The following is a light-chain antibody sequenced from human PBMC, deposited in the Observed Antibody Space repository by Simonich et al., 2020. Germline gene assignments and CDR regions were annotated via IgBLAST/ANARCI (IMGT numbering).Light chain of an antibody. Sequence: EIVLTQSPGTLSLSPGERATISCRASQSVSSSYFAWDQQKPGQAPRLLIYCASSRATGIPNRFSGSGSGTDFTLTISRLEPEDFAVYYCQQYGSSPYTFGQGTKLEIK. CDR3: QQYGSSPYT. CDR2: CAS. CDR1: QSVSSSY. J-gene: IGKJ2*01. V-gene: IGKV3-20*01.